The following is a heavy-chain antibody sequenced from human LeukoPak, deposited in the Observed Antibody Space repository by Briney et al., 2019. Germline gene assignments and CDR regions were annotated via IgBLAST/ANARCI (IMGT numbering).Heavy chain of an antibody. Sequence: XXXAXXGXXSXDAIXXVRQAPGQGREWMGGIIPIFGTANYAQKFQGRVTITTDESTSTAYMELSSLRSEDTAVYYCARDYPEVGGLDYWGQGTLVTVSS. CDR2: IIPIFGTA. D-gene: IGHD3-16*01. J-gene: IGHJ4*02. CDR3: ARDYPEVGGLDY. V-gene: IGHV1-69*05. CDR1: XGXXSXDA.